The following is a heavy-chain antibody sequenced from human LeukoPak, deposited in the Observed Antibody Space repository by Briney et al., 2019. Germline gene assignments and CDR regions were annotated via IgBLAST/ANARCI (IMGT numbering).Heavy chain of an antibody. CDR1: GFTFSSYA. V-gene: IGHV3-30-3*01. CDR2: ISYDGSNK. D-gene: IGHD1-26*01. CDR3: ARAPSGSCFDY. Sequence: PGGSLRLSCAASGFTFSSYAMPWVRQAPGKGLEWVAVISYDGSNKYYADSVKGRFTISRDNSKNTLYLRMNSLRAEDTAVYYCARAPSGSCFDYWGQGTLVTVSS. J-gene: IGHJ4*02.